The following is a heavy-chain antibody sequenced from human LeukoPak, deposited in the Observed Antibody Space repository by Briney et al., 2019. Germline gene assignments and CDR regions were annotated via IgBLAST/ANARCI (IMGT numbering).Heavy chain of an antibody. V-gene: IGHV4-61*02. CDR2: IYTSGST. D-gene: IGHD2-21*02. J-gene: IGHJ4*02. CDR3: AISRQTKVVTASYYFHY. Sequence: PSQTLSLTCTVSGGSISSGSYYWRWIRQPAGKGLEWIGRIYTSGSTNYNPSLKSRVTISVDTSKNQFSLKLSSVTAAHTALYHCAISRQTKVVTASYYFHYWRQGTLVTVSS. CDR1: GGSISSGSYY.